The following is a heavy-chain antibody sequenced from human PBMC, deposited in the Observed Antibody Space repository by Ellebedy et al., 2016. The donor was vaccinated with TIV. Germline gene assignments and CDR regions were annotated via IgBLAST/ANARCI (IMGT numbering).Heavy chain of an antibody. Sequence: GGSLRLSXAASGFTFSSSTMHWVRQAPGWGLDWVAGISFDGRAVHYADSVKGRFTVSRDNSKNTLSLQMNSLRDEDSAIYYCARGPYSSGHCDAFDVWGRGTAVTVSS. D-gene: IGHD6-19*01. J-gene: IGHJ3*01. V-gene: IGHV3-30*04. CDR2: ISFDGRAV. CDR1: GFTFSSST. CDR3: ARGPYSSGHCDAFDV.